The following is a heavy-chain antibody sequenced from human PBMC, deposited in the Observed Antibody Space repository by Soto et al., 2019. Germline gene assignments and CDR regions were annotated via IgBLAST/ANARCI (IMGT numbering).Heavy chain of an antibody. CDR2: INPNSGGT. V-gene: IGHV1-2*02. Sequence: ASVKVSCKASGYTFTGYYMHWVRQAPGQGLEWMGWINPNSGGTNYAQKFQGRVTMTRDTSISTAYMELSRLRSDDTAVYYCARYCSGGSCYPNYDYWGQGTLVTVSS. J-gene: IGHJ4*02. D-gene: IGHD2-15*01. CDR3: ARYCSGGSCYPNYDY. CDR1: GYTFTGYY.